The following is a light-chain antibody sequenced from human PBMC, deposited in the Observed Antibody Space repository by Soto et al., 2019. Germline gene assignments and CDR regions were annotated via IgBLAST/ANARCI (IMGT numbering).Light chain of an antibody. CDR2: AAS. CDR1: QSVSNY. CDR3: QQRFDGPTIT. J-gene: IGKJ5*01. V-gene: IGKV3-11*01. Sequence: EFLLTLSTATLSLSPGEGCTLSCRASQSVSNYLAWYQQKPGQAPRLLVSAASNRATGIPARFSGSGSGTDFTLTISSLEPEDFGVFYCQQRFDGPTITLGQGIRL.